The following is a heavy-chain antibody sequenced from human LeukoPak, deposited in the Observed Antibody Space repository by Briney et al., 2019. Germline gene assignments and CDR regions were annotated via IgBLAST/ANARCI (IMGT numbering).Heavy chain of an antibody. D-gene: IGHD2-2*01. CDR1: GYTFTGYY. CDR3: ARDPCSSTSCCPYP. J-gene: IGHJ5*02. Sequence: ASVKVSCKASGYTFTGYYMHWVRQAPGQGLEWMGWINPNSGGTNYAQKFQGRVTMTRDTSISTAYMELSRLRSDDTAVYYCARDPCSSTSCCPYPWGQGTLVTVSS. V-gene: IGHV1-2*02. CDR2: INPNSGGT.